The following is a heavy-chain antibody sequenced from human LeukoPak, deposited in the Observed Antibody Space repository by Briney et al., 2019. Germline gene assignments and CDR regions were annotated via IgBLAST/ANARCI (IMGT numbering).Heavy chain of an antibody. Sequence: ASVKVSSKASGGTFTSYAISWVRQAPGQGLEWMGGIIPIFGTANYAQKFQGRVTITADESTSTAYMELSRLRSEDTAVYYCARDPSYGEVTPFDYWGQGTLVTVSS. CDR3: ARDPSYGEVTPFDY. CDR2: IIPIFGTA. CDR1: GGTFTSYA. V-gene: IGHV1-69*13. J-gene: IGHJ4*02. D-gene: IGHD5-18*01.